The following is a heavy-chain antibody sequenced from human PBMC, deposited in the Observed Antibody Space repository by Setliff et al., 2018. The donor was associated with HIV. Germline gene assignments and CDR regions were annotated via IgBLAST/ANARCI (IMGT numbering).Heavy chain of an antibody. Sequence: ASVKVSCKASGYTFTRYAIHWVRQAPGQRLEWMGWINAGNGNTEYSQKFQGRVTMTTDTSTSTAYMELRSLRSDDTALYYCARDGFVDRATGTTHLDSWGQGTLVTVSS. CDR2: INAGNGNT. V-gene: IGHV1-3*01. J-gene: IGHJ4*02. CDR3: ARDGFVDRATGTTHLDS. CDR1: GYTFTRYA. D-gene: IGHD1-1*01.